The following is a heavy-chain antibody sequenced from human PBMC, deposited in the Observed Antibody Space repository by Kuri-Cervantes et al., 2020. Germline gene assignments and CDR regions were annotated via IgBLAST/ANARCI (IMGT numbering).Heavy chain of an antibody. J-gene: IGHJ4*02. V-gene: IGHV3-30*01. Sequence: LSLTCAASGFTFSSYAMHWVRQAPGKGPEWLAVISTDGTKAYHADSVKGRFTISRDNSKNTLSLQMDSLRVEDTAVYYCVRDPATIFDVLNYHLDYWGQGTLVTVSS. CDR2: ISTDGTKA. D-gene: IGHD3-3*01. CDR1: GFTFSSYA. CDR3: VRDPATIFDVLNYHLDY.